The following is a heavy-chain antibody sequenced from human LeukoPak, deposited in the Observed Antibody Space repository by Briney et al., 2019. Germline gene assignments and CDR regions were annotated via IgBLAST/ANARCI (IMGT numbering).Heavy chain of an antibody. J-gene: IGHJ4*02. CDR3: ARDWDIVVVPAASPQFDY. CDR2: FYYSGST. D-gene: IGHD2-2*01. CDR1: GGSISRGGYS. Sequence: SETLSLTCAVSGGSISRGGYSWSWIRQPPGKGLEWIGYFYYSGSTYYNPSLKSRVTISVDTSKNQFSLKLSSVTAADTAVYYCARDWDIVVVPAASPQFDYWGQGTLVTVSS. V-gene: IGHV4-30-4*07.